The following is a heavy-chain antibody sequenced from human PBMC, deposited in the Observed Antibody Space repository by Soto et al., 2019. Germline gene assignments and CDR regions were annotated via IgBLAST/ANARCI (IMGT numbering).Heavy chain of an antibody. V-gene: IGHV1-69*01. D-gene: IGHD2-2*02. Sequence: QVQLVQSGAEVKKPGSSVKVSCKASGGTFSSYAISWVRQAPGQGLEWMGGIIPIFGTANYAQKFQGRVTITADESTSTAYMELSSLRSEDTAVYYCARDRGSPRYSSTSCYTASSWFDPWGQGTLVTVSS. J-gene: IGHJ5*02. CDR3: ARDRGSPRYSSTSCYTASSWFDP. CDR1: GGTFSSYA. CDR2: IIPIFGTA.